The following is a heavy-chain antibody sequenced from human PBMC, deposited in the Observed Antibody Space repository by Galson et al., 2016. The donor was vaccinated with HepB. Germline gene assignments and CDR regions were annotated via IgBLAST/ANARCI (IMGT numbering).Heavy chain of an antibody. V-gene: IGHV3-30*04. J-gene: IGHJ5*02. CDR1: GFTFSPYT. D-gene: IGHD6-19*01. CDR3: PRYQQWLENWFDP. Sequence: SLRLPHPASGFTFSPYTMHWVRQAPGKGLEWVALISYDGSNKYYADSVKARFTISNDISKNTLYLQMNSLRGEDTAVYYCPRYQQWLENWFDPWGQGTLVTVSS. CDR2: ISYDGSNK.